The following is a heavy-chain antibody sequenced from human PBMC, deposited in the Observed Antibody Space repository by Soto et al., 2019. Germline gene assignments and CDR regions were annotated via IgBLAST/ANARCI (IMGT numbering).Heavy chain of an antibody. J-gene: IGHJ4*02. CDR3: AAGFPPDF. CDR1: RFTFGSYW. CDR2: IKGDGSEK. D-gene: IGHD3-10*01. V-gene: IGHV3-7*01. Sequence: EVLLVESGGGLVQPGGSLTLSCAASRFTFGSYWMNWLRQAPGKGLEGVASIKGDGSEKYYVDTVEGRFTISRDNTKNSMDLQLNSLRVEDSAVYYCAAGFPPDFWGQGTLVTVSS.